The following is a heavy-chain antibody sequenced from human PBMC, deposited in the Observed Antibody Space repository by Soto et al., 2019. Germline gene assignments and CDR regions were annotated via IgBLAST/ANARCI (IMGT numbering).Heavy chain of an antibody. D-gene: IGHD5-12*01. CDR2: IYYSGST. J-gene: IGHJ5*02. CDR3: ARDIIRRLRGNRFDP. V-gene: IGHV4-31*03. Sequence: PSETLSLTCTVSGGPISSGGYYWSWIRQHPGKGLEWIGYIYYSGSTYYNPSLKSRVTISVDTSKNQFSLKLSSVTAADTAVYYCARDIIRRLRGNRFDPWGQGTLVTVSS. CDR1: GGPISSGGYY.